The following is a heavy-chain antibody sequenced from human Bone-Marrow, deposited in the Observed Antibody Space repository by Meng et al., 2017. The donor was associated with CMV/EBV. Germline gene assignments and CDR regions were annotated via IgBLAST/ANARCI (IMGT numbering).Heavy chain of an antibody. CDR1: GFTFSDYG. Sequence: GESLKISCVASGFTFSDYGMHWVRQAPGKGLEWVAVIWYDGTNRYYADSVNGRFTITRDNSNNILYLQMNSLRAEDTAVYFCASHGSLITLKKMGYDHWGQGTLVTVSS. V-gene: IGHV3-33*03. D-gene: IGHD5-24*01. CDR2: IWYDGTNR. J-gene: IGHJ5*02. CDR3: ASHGSLITLKKMGYDH.